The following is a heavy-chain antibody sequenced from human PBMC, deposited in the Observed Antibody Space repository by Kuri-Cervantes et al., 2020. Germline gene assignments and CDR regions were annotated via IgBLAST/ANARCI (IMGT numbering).Heavy chain of an antibody. CDR1: GFTFSSYA. Sequence: GESLKISCAASGFTFSSYAMHWVRQAPGKGLEWVAVISYDGSNKYYADSVKGRFTISRDNSKNTLYLQMNSLRAEDTAVYYCAKTLGFPLLGRPFDYWGQGTLVTVSS. D-gene: IGHD7-27*01. CDR2: ISYDGSNK. CDR3: AKTLGFPLLGRPFDY. J-gene: IGHJ4*02. V-gene: IGHV3-30-3*02.